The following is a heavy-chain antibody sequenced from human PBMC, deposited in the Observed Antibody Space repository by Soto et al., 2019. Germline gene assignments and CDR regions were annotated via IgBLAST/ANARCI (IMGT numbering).Heavy chain of an antibody. CDR1: GFTFSSYA. D-gene: IGHD6-13*01. Sequence: PGGSLRLSCAASGFTFSSYAMSWVRQAPGEGLEWVSVISGSGGSTYYADSVKGRFTISRDNSKNTLYLQMNSLRAEDTAVYYCAKIGPTSRSWRYFDYWGQGTLVTVSS. CDR2: ISGSGGST. J-gene: IGHJ4*02. CDR3: AKIGPTSRSWRYFDY. V-gene: IGHV3-23*01.